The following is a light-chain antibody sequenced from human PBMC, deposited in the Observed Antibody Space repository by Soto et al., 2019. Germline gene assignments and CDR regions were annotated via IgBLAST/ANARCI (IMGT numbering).Light chain of an antibody. CDR3: SSYTSSSTSVV. Sequence: QSALTQPASVSGSPGQSITISGTGTSSDVGGYNYVSWYQHHPGKAPKLMIYYVSNRPSGVSNRFSGSKSGNTASLTISGLQAEDEADYYCSSYTSSSTSVVFGGGTQLTVL. J-gene: IGLJ2*01. CDR2: YVS. V-gene: IGLV2-14*03. CDR1: SSDVGGYNY.